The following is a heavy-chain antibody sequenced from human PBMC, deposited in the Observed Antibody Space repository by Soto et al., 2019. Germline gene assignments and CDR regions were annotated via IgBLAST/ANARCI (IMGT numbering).Heavy chain of an antibody. CDR2: FDPEDGET. Sequence: QVQLVQSGAEVKKPGASVTVSCKVSGYTLTELSMYWVRQAPGKGLEWMGGFDPEDGETSYAQKFQGRVTMTEDTSTDTAYMELSSLRSEDTAVYYCATARVIVLVPATMLGWFDSWGQGTLVNVSS. D-gene: IGHD2-2*01. CDR3: ATARVIVLVPATMLGWFDS. J-gene: IGHJ5*01. V-gene: IGHV1-24*01. CDR1: GYTLTELS.